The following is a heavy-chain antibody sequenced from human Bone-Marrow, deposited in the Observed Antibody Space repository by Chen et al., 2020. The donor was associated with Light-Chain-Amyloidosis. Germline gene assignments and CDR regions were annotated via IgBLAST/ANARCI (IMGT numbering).Heavy chain of an antibody. CDR3: TKLRVRGVMYFGS. Sequence: QEQLVESGGGVVQPGRSLRLSCAASGFVFKTYGMVWVRQAPGKGLDWVAAIGYDGSDKYYADSVKGRFTVSRDNSKSSLYLEMNSLRAEDTAVYYCTKLRVRGVMYFGSWGQGTLVTVSS. CDR2: IGYDGSDK. CDR1: GFVFKTYG. J-gene: IGHJ4*02. V-gene: IGHV3-30*18. D-gene: IGHD3-10*01.